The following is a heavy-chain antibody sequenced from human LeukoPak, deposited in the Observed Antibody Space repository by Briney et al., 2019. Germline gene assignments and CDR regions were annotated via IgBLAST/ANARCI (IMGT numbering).Heavy chain of an antibody. CDR2: IRYDGSNK. D-gene: IGHD1-26*01. Sequence: GGSLRLSCAASGFTFSSYGMHWVRQAPGKGLEWVAFIRYDGSNKYYADSVKGRFTISRDNAKNSLYLQMNSLRAEDTAVYYCASGSSGTYYYFDYWGQGTLVTVSS. J-gene: IGHJ4*02. V-gene: IGHV3-30*02. CDR3: ASGSSGTYYYFDY. CDR1: GFTFSSYG.